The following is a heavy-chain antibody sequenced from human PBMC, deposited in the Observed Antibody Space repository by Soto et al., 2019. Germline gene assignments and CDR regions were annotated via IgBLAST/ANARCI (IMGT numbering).Heavy chain of an antibody. CDR3: AKDGYYYGSGGQYGFFDY. D-gene: IGHD3-10*01. CDR2: ISYDGSNK. V-gene: IGHV3-30*18. J-gene: IGHJ4*02. Sequence: QVQLVESGGGVVQPGRSLRLSCAPSGFTFSSYGMHWVRQAPGKGLEWVAVISYDGSNKYYADSVKGRFTISRDNSKNTLYLQMNSLRAEDTAVYYCAKDGYYYGSGGQYGFFDYWGQGTLVTVSS. CDR1: GFTFSSYG.